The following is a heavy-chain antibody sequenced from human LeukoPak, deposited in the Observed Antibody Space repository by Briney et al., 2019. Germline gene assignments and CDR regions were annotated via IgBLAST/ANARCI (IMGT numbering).Heavy chain of an antibody. D-gene: IGHD3-22*01. CDR2: INPNSGGT. J-gene: IGHJ4*02. CDR1: GYTFTGYY. Sequence: GASVKVSCKASGYTFTGYYMHWVRQAPGQGLEWMGWINPNSGGTNYAQKFQGRVTMTRDTSISTAYMEPSRLRSDDTAVYYCARDRDSEYYDSSGYYYFDYWGQGTLVTVSS. CDR3: ARDRDSEYYDSSGYYYFDY. V-gene: IGHV1-2*02.